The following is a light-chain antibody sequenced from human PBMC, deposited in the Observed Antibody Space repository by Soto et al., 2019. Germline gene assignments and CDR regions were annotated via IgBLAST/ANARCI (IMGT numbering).Light chain of an antibody. CDR1: QSISSW. J-gene: IGKJ4*01. V-gene: IGKV1-5*01. CDR2: DAS. CDR3: QQYNSYSPLT. Sequence: DIQMTQSPSTLSTSVGDRVTITCRASQSISSWLSWYQQKPGKPPKLLIYDASSLERGVPSRFSGSGSGTEITLTISSLQPDDFATYYCQQYNSYSPLTFGGGTKVDIK.